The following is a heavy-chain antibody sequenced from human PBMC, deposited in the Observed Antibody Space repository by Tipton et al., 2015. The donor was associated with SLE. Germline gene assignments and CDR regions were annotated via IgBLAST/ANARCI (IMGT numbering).Heavy chain of an antibody. CDR1: GGSISSSSYY. J-gene: IGHJ2*01. CDR2: IYHSGST. D-gene: IGHD1-26*01. CDR3: ASKVGATKWYFDL. V-gene: IGHV4-39*07. Sequence: TLSLTCTVSGGSISSSSYYWGWIRQPPGKGLEWIGSIYHSGSTNYNPSLKSRVTISVDKSKNQFSLKLSSVTAADTAVYYCASKVGATKWYFDLWGRGTLVTVTS.